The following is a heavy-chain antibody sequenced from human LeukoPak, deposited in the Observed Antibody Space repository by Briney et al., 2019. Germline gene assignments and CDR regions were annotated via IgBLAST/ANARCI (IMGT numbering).Heavy chain of an antibody. V-gene: IGHV3-23*01. Sequence: GGSLRLSCVVSRLTFNSNAMYWVRQAPGKGLEWVSAISVSGGSKYYADSVKGRFTVSRDNSKHTVYLQMNSLRAEDTAVYFCASHAHDYDSSGYFDSWGQGALVTVSS. CDR2: ISVSGGSK. CDR3: ASHAHDYDSSGYFDS. CDR1: RLTFNSNA. J-gene: IGHJ4*02. D-gene: IGHD3-22*01.